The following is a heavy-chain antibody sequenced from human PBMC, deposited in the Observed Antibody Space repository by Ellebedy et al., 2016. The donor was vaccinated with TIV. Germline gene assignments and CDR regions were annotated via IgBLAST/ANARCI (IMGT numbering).Heavy chain of an antibody. D-gene: IGHD3-16*01. CDR3: ARDVGGSYFDY. CDR1: GFTFDNFA. CDR2: ITGSGDRT. Sequence: GESLKISCAASGFTFDNFAMRWFRQAPGKGLEWVSAITGSGDRTFYADSVKGRFTISRDNAKNSLYLQMNSLRAEDTAVYYCARDVGGSYFDYWGQGTLVTVSS. V-gene: IGHV3-23*01. J-gene: IGHJ4*02.